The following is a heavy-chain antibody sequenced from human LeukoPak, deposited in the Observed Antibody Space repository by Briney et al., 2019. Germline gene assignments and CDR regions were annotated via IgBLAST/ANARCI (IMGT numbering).Heavy chain of an antibody. CDR1: GYTFTGYF. J-gene: IGHJ6*02. CDR3: AREVLAKNYGMDV. CDR2: INPNGGGT. V-gene: IGHV1-2*02. D-gene: IGHD2-8*02. Sequence: ASVKVSCKASGYTFTGYFMHWVRQAPGQGLEWMGWINPNGGGTNYAQKFQGRVTMTRDTSISTAYMELSSLRSDDTAVYYWAREVLAKNYGMDVWGQGTTVTVSS.